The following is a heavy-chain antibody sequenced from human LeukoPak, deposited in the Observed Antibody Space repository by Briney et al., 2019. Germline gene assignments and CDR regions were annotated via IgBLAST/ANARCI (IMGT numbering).Heavy chain of an antibody. D-gene: IGHD1-26*01. CDR2: IYHSGST. CDR3: ARGVSGATTGY. Sequence: SGTLSLTCAVYGGSFSGYYWSWIRQPPGKGLEWIGSIYHSGSTYYNPSLKSRVTISVDTSKNQFSLKLSSVTAADTAVYYCARGVSGATTGYWGQGTLVTVSS. CDR1: GGSFSGYY. J-gene: IGHJ4*02. V-gene: IGHV4-34*01.